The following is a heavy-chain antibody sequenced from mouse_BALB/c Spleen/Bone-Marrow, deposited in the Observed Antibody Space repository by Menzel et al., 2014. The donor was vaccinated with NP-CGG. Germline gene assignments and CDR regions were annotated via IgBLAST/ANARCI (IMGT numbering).Heavy chain of an antibody. CDR3: ARFSQLGLLAY. D-gene: IGHD3-1*01. CDR1: GYNFTSYW. J-gene: IGHJ3*01. V-gene: IGHV1-55*01. CDR2: IYPGSGST. Sequence: QVHVKQSGAELVKPGTSVKLSRKASGYNFTSYWINWVKLRPGQGLEWIGDIYPGSGSTNYNEKFKSKATLTVDTSSSTAYMQLSSLASKDSALYYCARFSQLGLLAYWGQGTLVTVSA.